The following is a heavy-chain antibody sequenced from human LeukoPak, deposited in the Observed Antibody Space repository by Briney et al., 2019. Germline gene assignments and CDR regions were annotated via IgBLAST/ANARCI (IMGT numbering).Heavy chain of an antibody. CDR3: ARDARITIFGVVIPDAFDI. J-gene: IGHJ3*02. Sequence: ASVKVSCKASGGTFISYAISWVRQAPGQGLEWMGGITPIFGTANYAQKFQGRVTITADESTSTAYMELSSLRSEDTAVYYCARDARITIFGVVIPDAFDIWGQGTMVTVSS. V-gene: IGHV1-69*13. CDR1: GGTFISYA. CDR2: ITPIFGTA. D-gene: IGHD3-3*01.